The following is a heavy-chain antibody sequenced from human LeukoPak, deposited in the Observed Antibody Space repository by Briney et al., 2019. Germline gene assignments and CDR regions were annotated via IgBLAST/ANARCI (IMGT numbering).Heavy chain of an antibody. Sequence: SETLSLTCAVYGGSFSGYYWSWIRQPPGKGLEWTGEINHSGSTNYNPSLKSRVTISVDTSKNQFSLKLSSVTAADTAVYYCAREADYYDSDGTLDYWGQGTLVTVSS. J-gene: IGHJ4*02. CDR1: GGSFSGYY. D-gene: IGHD3-22*01. CDR2: INHSGST. CDR3: AREADYYDSDGTLDY. V-gene: IGHV4-34*01.